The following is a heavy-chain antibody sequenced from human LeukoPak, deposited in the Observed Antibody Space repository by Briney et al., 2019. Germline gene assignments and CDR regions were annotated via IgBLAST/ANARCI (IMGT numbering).Heavy chain of an antibody. CDR2: ISSSSSYI. CDR1: GFTFSSYE. Sequence: GGSLRLSCAASGFTFSSYEMNWVRQAPGKGLEWVSSISSSSSYIYYADSVKGRFTISRDNAKNSLYLQMNSLRAEDTAVYYCARGSGSRRYFDYWGQGTLVTVSS. CDR3: ARGSGSRRYFDY. D-gene: IGHD3-10*01. V-gene: IGHV3-21*01. J-gene: IGHJ4*02.